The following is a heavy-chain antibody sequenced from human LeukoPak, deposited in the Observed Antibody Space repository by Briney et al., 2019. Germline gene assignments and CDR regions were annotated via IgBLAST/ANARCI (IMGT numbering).Heavy chain of an antibody. V-gene: IGHV3-11*01. D-gene: IGHD6-19*01. CDR1: GGSFSGYY. CDR2: ISSSGSTI. CDR3: AKVKDSSGWYGDAFDI. Sequence: LSLTCAVYGGSFSGYYWSWIRQPPGKGLEWVSYISSSGSTIYYADSVKGRFTISRDNAKNSLYLQMNSLRAEDTAVYYCAKVKDSSGWYGDAFDIWGQGTMVTVSS. J-gene: IGHJ3*02.